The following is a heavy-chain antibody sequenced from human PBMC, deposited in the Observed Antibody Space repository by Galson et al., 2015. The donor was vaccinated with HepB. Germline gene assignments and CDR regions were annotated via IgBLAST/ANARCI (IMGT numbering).Heavy chain of an antibody. CDR1: GFTFSGSA. V-gene: IGHV3-73*01. Sequence: SLRLSCATSGFTFSGSAIHWVRQASGKGPEWVGRIRSRTNNYATSYVPSLGGRFTISRDDSKNMAYLHMRSLKTEDTAVYYCARLGDFSGCSSRWGQGTLVTVSS. CDR3: ARLGDFSGCSSR. J-gene: IGHJ4*02. D-gene: IGHD2-2*01. CDR2: IRSRTNNYAT.